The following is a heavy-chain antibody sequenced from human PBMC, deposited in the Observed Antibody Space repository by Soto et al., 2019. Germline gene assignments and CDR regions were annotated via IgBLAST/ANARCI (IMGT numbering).Heavy chain of an antibody. Sequence: QVQLQESGPGLVKPSQTLSLTCTVSGGSISSGHYYWSWLRQHPGKGLEWIGYIYYSGSAYYNPSLKSRVTMSSATSKNQFSLKLSSVTAADTAVYFCASTIFGVVTTNFDYWGQGTLVTVSS. CDR1: GGSISSGHYY. D-gene: IGHD3-3*01. V-gene: IGHV4-30-4*08. CDR2: IYYSGSA. J-gene: IGHJ4*02. CDR3: ASTIFGVVTTNFDY.